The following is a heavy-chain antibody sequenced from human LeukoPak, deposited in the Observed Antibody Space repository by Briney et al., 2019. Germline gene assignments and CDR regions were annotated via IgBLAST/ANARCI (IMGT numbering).Heavy chain of an antibody. J-gene: IGHJ4*02. D-gene: IGHD7-27*01. Sequence: PGGSLRLSCAASGFTFSSYSMNWVRQAPGKGLEWVSYISSSSSTIYYADSAKGRFTISRDNAKNSLYLQMNSLRAEDTAVYYCARDAGDDYWGQGTLVTVSS. CDR3: ARDAGDDY. V-gene: IGHV3-48*04. CDR2: ISSSSSTI. CDR1: GFTFSSYS.